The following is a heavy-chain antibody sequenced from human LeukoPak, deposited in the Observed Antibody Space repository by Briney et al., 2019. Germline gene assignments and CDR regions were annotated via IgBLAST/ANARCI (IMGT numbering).Heavy chain of an antibody. Sequence: PGGSLRLSCAGSGFTFSSYWMTWVRQAPGKGLVWVASIKQDGSEKKYVDSVKGRFTISRDNTKNSLYLQMNSLRVEDTAIYYCTVAGTRLGASDIWGQGTMVSVSS. D-gene: IGHD6-19*01. CDR2: IKQDGSEK. CDR1: GFTFSSYW. V-gene: IGHV3-7*03. J-gene: IGHJ3*02. CDR3: TVAGTRLGASDI.